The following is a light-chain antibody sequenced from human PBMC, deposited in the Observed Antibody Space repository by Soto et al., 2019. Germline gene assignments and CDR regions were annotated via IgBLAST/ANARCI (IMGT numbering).Light chain of an antibody. CDR1: SSEVGGYNY. Sequence: QSALTQPASVSGSPGQSFTISCSGTSSEVGGYNYVSWCQQHPGKAPKLMIYDIGSRPSGVSNHFSGSKSGNTASLTISGLQAEDEADYYCSSYTSSNTEVFGTGTKVTAL. CDR3: SSYTSSNTEV. V-gene: IGLV2-14*01. CDR2: DIG. J-gene: IGLJ1*01.